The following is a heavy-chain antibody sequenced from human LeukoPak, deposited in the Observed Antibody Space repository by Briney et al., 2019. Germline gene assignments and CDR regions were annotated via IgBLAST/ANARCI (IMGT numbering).Heavy chain of an antibody. J-gene: IGHJ4*02. CDR1: GFTFSSYS. D-gene: IGHD3-10*01. CDR2: IWFDGSKS. Sequence: PGGSLRLSCAASGFTFSSYSMNWVRQAPGKGLEWVAVIWFDGSKSYYADSVKGRFTISRDNSKNTLYLQMDSLRAEDTAIYYCAIDLRGSFSFDYWGQGSLVTVSS. CDR3: AIDLRGSFSFDY. V-gene: IGHV3-33*08.